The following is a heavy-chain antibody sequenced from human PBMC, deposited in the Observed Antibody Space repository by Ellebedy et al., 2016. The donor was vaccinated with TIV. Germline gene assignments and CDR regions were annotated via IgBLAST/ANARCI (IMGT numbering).Heavy chain of an antibody. J-gene: IGHJ5*02. CDR1: GGSISSSNHY. D-gene: IGHD3-22*01. Sequence: SETLSLXXSVSGGSISSSNHYWGWIRQPPGKGLEWIASIFHSGTTYYNPSLKSRLTISVDTSKNQFSLNLRSVTAADTAVYFCAKSSDYSDGRGYYPNWFDPWGQGTLVTVSS. CDR3: AKSSDYSDGRGYYPNWFDP. V-gene: IGHV4-39*01. CDR2: IFHSGTT.